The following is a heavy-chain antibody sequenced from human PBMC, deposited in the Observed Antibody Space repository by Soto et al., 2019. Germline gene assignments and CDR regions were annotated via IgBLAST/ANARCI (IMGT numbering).Heavy chain of an antibody. Sequence: GGSLRLSXAASGFTFSSYAMSWVRQAPGKGLEWVSYISGSGCSKYNADSVKGRFTLARDNSKKTLYLQMKSLRAEDTAVYYCAKGFVGYSSSWYTYYYYYGMDVWGQGTTVTVSS. CDR3: AKGFVGYSSSWYTYYYYYGMDV. D-gene: IGHD6-13*01. CDR1: GFTFSSYA. V-gene: IGHV3-23*01. CDR2: ISGSGCSK. J-gene: IGHJ6*02.